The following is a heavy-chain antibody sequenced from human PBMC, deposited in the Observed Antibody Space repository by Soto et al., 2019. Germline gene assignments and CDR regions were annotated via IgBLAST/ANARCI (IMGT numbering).Heavy chain of an antibody. CDR2: ISYDETNE. Sequence: QVQLVESGGGVVQPGRSLRLSCAASGFTFSRYSMHWVRQAPGKGLEWVAAISYDETNESYADSVKGRFTISRDISKNTMFLQMSSLRPEDTAVHFCSRAPFDSSGYFAYWGQGTLVTVSS. V-gene: IGHV3-30-3*01. D-gene: IGHD3-22*01. J-gene: IGHJ4*02. CDR3: SRAPFDSSGYFAY. CDR1: GFTFSRYS.